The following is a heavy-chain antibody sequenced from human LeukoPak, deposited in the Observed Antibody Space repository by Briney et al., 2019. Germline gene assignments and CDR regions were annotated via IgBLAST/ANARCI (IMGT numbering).Heavy chain of an antibody. Sequence: SETLSLTCTVSGGSISTSSYYWSWIRQPPGKGLEWIGYIYYSGSTNYNPSLKSRVTISVDTSKNQFSLKLSSVTAADTAVYYCARAKGSSWYNWFDPWGQGTLVTVSS. CDR1: GGSISTSSYY. V-gene: IGHV4-61*01. CDR3: ARAKGSSWYNWFDP. J-gene: IGHJ5*02. D-gene: IGHD6-13*01. CDR2: IYYSGST.